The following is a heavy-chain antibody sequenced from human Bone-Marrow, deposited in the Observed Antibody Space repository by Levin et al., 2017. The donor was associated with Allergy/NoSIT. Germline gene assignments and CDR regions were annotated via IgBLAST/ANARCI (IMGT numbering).Heavy chain of an antibody. J-gene: IGHJ4*02. Sequence: GGSLRLSCAASGFTFSSYWMSWVRQAPGKGLEWVANIKPDGSEKYYADSVKGRITISRDNAKNSLYLQMNSLRAEDTAVYYCARVPRWLQHYFDYWGQGTLVTVSS. CDR2: IKPDGSEK. CDR3: ARVPRWLQHYFDY. D-gene: IGHD5-24*01. CDR1: GFTFSSYW. V-gene: IGHV3-7*01.